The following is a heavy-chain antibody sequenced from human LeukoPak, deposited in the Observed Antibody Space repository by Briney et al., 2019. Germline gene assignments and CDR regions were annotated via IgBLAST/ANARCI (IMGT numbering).Heavy chain of an antibody. CDR3: AKGVETYTNDHYFDF. D-gene: IGHD3-16*01. J-gene: IGHJ4*02. CDR2: ISGSDSIT. CDR1: GITLSPYA. V-gene: IGHV3-23*01. Sequence: PGGSLRLSCAASGITLSPYAMTWVRQAPGKGLEWVSSISGSDSITYYADSVKGRFTISRDSSKNTLYLQMNSLRAEDTAVYYCAKGVETYTNDHYFDFWGQGTLVTVSS.